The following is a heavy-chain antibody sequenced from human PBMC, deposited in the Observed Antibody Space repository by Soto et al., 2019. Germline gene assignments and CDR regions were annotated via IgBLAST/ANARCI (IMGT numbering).Heavy chain of an antibody. V-gene: IGHV1-2*02. CDR3: VRGLKWRELDF. J-gene: IGHJ4*02. Sequence: GASVKVSCKASGYTFIDYFIQWVRQAPGQGLEWMGWINPSSGETSYAQKFQGRVTMTRDTSSSTAYMDLTTLRSADTAVYYCVRGLKWRELDFWGQGTPVTVSS. CDR2: INPSSGET. D-gene: IGHD2-15*01. CDR1: GYTFIDYF.